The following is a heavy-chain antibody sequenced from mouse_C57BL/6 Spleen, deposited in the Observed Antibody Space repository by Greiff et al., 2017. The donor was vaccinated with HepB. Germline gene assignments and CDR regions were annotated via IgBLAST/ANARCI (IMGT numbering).Heavy chain of an antibody. CDR2: IYPGDGDT. Sequence: QVQLQQSGAELVKPGASVKISCKASGYAFSSYWMNWVKQRPGKGLEWIGQIYPGDGDTNYNGKFKGKATLTADKSSSTAYMQLSSLTSEDSAVYFCAKDGSPLDAMDYWGQGTSVTVSS. CDR1: GYAFSSYW. D-gene: IGHD1-1*01. J-gene: IGHJ4*01. V-gene: IGHV1-80*01. CDR3: AKDGSPLDAMDY.